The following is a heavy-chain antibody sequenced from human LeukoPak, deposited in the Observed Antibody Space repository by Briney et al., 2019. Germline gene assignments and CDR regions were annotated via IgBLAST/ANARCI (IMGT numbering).Heavy chain of an antibody. Sequence: SQTLSLTCTVSGGSISSGDYYWSWIRQPPGKGLEWIGYIYYSGSTNYNPSLKSRVTISVDTSKNQFSLKLSSVTAADTAVYYCARDLGLAGIDYWGQGTLVTVSS. CDR2: IYYSGST. CDR1: GGSISSGDYY. V-gene: IGHV4-61*08. CDR3: ARDLGLAGIDY. J-gene: IGHJ4*02. D-gene: IGHD6-19*01.